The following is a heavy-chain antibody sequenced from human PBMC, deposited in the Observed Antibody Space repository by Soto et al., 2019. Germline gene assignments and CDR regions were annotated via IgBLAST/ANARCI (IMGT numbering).Heavy chain of an antibody. J-gene: IGHJ3*02. CDR2: IWYDGSNK. CDR1: GFTFSSYG. D-gene: IGHD5-12*01. CDR3: AREAKRWLQWRSVDI. V-gene: IGHV3-33*01. Sequence: QVQLVESGGGVVQPGRSLRLSCAASGFTFSSYGMHWVRQAPGKGLEWVAVIWYDGSNKYYADSVKGRFTLSSDNSKNNLYRQVNSLRAEDTAVYYRAREAKRWLQWRSVDIWGQGTMVTVSS.